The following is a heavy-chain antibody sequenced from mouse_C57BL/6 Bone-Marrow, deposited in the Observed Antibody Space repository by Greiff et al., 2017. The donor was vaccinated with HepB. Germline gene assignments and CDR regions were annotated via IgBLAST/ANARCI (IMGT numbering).Heavy chain of an antibody. CDR3: ASPFYYYGSRGAY. CDR2: IWRGGST. D-gene: IGHD1-1*01. V-gene: IGHV2-2*01. Sequence: VQLQESGPGLVQPSQSLSITCTVSGFSFTSYGVHWVRQSPGKGLEWLGVIWRGGSTDYNAAFISRLSISKDNSKSQVFFKMNSLQADDTAIYYCASPFYYYGSRGAYWGQGTLVTVSA. J-gene: IGHJ3*01. CDR1: GFSFTSYG.